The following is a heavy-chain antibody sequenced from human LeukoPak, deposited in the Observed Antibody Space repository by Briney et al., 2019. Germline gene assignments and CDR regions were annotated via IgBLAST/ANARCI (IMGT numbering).Heavy chain of an antibody. V-gene: IGHV3-30-3*01. CDR1: GFTFSSYA. CDR2: ISYDGSDK. J-gene: IGHJ6*02. D-gene: IGHD2-15*01. Sequence: GRSLRLSCAGSGFTFSSYAMHWVRQAPGKGLEWVAVISYDGSDKYYADSVKGRFTISRDNSKNTLYLQMNSLRAEDTAVYYCARGMVPRGFVAPTGPHYYYYYYGMDVWGQGTTVTVSS. CDR3: ARGMVPRGFVAPTGPHYYYYYYGMDV.